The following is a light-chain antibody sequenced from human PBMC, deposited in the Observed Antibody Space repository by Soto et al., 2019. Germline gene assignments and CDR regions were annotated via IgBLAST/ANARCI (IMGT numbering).Light chain of an antibody. CDR2: TAS. Sequence: AIQITQPPSSLSSSVGDRVIITGRASQAIRNDLGWYQQKPGKAPKLLIYTASTLQSGVPSRFSGSGSGADFTLTIRSLQPEDSATYYCLHDYSYPRTFGQGTKVDIK. V-gene: IGKV1-6*01. CDR1: QAIRND. CDR3: LHDYSYPRT. J-gene: IGKJ1*01.